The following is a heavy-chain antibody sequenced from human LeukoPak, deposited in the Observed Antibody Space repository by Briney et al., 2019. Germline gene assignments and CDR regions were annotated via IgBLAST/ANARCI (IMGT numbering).Heavy chain of an antibody. CDR2: IYYSGST. CDR3: ARSRGPPGAFVI. Sequence: SQTLSLTCTVSGGSISSGGYYWSWIRQHPGKGLEWIGYIYYSGSTYYNPSLKSRVTISVDTSKNQFSLKLSSVTAADTAVYYWARSRGPPGAFVIWGQGQWSPSLQ. D-gene: IGHD2-2*01. V-gene: IGHV4-31*03. J-gene: IGHJ3*02. CDR1: GGSISSGGYY.